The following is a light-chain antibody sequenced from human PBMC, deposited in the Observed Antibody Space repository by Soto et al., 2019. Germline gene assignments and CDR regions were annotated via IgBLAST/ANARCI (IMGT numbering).Light chain of an antibody. J-gene: IGKJ3*01. Sequence: AIRMTQSPSSLSASTGDRVTITCPASQGISSYLAWYQQKPGKAPKLLIYAASTLQSGVPSRFSGSGSGTDFTLTISCLQSEDFATYYCQQYYTYPPSFGPGTKVDIK. CDR2: AAS. V-gene: IGKV1-8*01. CDR1: QGISSY. CDR3: QQYYTYPPS.